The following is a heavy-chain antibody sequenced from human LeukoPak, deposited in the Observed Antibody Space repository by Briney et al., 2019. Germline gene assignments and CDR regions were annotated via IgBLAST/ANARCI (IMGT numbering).Heavy chain of an antibody. Sequence: SETLSLTCAVYGGSFNGYFWSWIRQPPGKGLEWIGEINHNGSTNYNPSLKSRVTISVDTSKNQFSLKLSSVTAADTAVYYCARSHTSQTLPDYWGQGTLVTVSS. CDR3: ARSHTSQTLPDY. D-gene: IGHD3-16*01. CDR2: INHNGST. CDR1: GGSFNGYF. J-gene: IGHJ4*02. V-gene: IGHV4-34*01.